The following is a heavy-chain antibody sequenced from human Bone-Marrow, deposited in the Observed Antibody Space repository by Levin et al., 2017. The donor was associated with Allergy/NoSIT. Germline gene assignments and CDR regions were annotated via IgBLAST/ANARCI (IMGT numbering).Heavy chain of an antibody. Sequence: GESLKISCAASGFTFSRYYMTWVRQAPGKGLEWVAHIKQDGSEQYYVDSVKGRFTVSRDNAKNSMYLQMNSLRAEDTAVYYCARENWIHDYWGQGTLVTVSS. V-gene: IGHV3-7*04. D-gene: IGHD1-1*01. CDR2: IKQDGSEQ. J-gene: IGHJ4*02. CDR1: GFTFSRYY. CDR3: ARENWIHDY.